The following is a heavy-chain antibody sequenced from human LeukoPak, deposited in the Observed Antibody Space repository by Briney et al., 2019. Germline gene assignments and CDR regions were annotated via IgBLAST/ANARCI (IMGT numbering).Heavy chain of an antibody. J-gene: IGHJ4*02. CDR2: IYYSGST. Sequence: SETLSLTCTVSGGSISSSSYYWGWIRQPPGKGLEWIGSIYYSGSTYYNPSLKSRVTISVDTSKNQFSLKLSSVTAADTAVYYCVRDYDVIGETNWGQGTLVTVSS. V-gene: IGHV4-39*02. CDR3: VRDYDVIGETN. CDR1: GGSISSSSYY. D-gene: IGHD2-21*01.